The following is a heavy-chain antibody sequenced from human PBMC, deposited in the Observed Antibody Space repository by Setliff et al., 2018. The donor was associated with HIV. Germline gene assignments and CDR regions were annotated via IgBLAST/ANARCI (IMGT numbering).Heavy chain of an antibody. CDR2: ICYSGST. CDR3: ARERGGGYSYGRGMDV. V-gene: IGHV4-39*07. CDR1: GGSISSTSYY. Sequence: SETLSLTCTVSGGSISSTSYYWGWIRQPPGKGLEWIVTICYSGSTYYNPSLKSRVTISVDTSKNQFSLKLSSVTAADTAVYYCARERGGGYSYGRGMDVWGQGTTVT. D-gene: IGHD5-18*01. J-gene: IGHJ6*02.